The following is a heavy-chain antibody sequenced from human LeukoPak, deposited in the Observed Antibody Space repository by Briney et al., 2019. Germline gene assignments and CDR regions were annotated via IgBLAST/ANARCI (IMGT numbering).Heavy chain of an antibody. CDR3: ARGLLDQFDY. Sequence: SETLSLTCTVSNGPISSYHWTWIRQPAGKGLEWIGRIYTSGSTNYNPSLKSRVTISVDTSKNQFSLKLSSVTAADTAVYYCARGLLDQFDYWGQGTLVTVSS. J-gene: IGHJ4*02. CDR1: NGPISSYH. V-gene: IGHV4-4*07. CDR2: IYTSGST. D-gene: IGHD3-10*01.